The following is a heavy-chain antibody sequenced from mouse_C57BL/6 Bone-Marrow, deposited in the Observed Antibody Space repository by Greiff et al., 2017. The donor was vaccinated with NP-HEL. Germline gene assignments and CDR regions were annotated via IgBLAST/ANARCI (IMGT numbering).Heavy chain of an antibody. CDR2: IDPENGDT. CDR1: GFNIKDDY. D-gene: IGHD1-1*01. J-gene: IGHJ2*01. V-gene: IGHV14-4*01. CDR3: VSSYFDY. Sequence: EVKLQQSGAELVRPGASVKLSCTASGFNIKDDYMHWVKQRPEQGLEWIGWIDPENGDTEYASKFQGKATITADTSSNTAYLQLSSLTSEDTAVYYCVSSYFDYWGQGTTLTVSS.